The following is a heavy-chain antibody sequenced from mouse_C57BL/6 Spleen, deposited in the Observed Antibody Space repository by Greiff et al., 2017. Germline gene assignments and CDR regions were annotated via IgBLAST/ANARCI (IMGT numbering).Heavy chain of an antibody. CDR3: TTGYDGYYYFDY. Sequence: VQLQQSGAELVRPGASVMLSCTASGFNIKDDYMHWVKQRPEQGLEWIGWIDPENGDTEYASKFQGKATITADTSSNTAYLQLSSLTSEDTAVYYCTTGYDGYYYFDYWGQGTTLTVAS. CDR1: GFNIKDDY. V-gene: IGHV14-4*01. CDR2: IDPENGDT. D-gene: IGHD2-3*01. J-gene: IGHJ2*01.